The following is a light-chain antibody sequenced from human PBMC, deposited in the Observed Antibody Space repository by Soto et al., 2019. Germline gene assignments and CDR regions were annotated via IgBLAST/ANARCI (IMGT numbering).Light chain of an antibody. J-gene: IGKJ1*01. CDR3: QQSYSTPWT. V-gene: IGKV1-39*01. CDR2: DAS. Sequence: DIQMTQSPSSLSASVGDRVTLTCRASQSISKDLNWYQQKPGKAPILLISDASTLQSDVPSRFSGAVSGTDFTLTITNLQPEDFATYFCQQSYSTPWTFGLGTKV. CDR1: QSISKD.